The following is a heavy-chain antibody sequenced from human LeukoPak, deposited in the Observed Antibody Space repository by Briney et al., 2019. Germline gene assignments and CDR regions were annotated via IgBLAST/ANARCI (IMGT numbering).Heavy chain of an antibody. J-gene: IGHJ4*02. CDR1: GFTFSSYS. CDR3: VRDPDALDF. CDR2: IRSSGSPI. V-gene: IGHV3-48*02. Sequence: PGGSLGLSCAASGFTFSSYSMNWVRQAPGKGLEWVAYIRSSGSPIYYADSVKGRFTISRDNAKNSLYLQTNSLRDEDTAVYYCVRDPDALDFWGQGTPVTVSS.